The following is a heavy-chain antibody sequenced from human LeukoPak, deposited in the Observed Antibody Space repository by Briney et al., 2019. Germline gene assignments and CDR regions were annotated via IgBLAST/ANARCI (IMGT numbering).Heavy chain of an antibody. CDR1: GFIFSSYS. D-gene: IGHD6-13*01. Sequence: PGGSLRLSCAASGFIFSSYSINWVRQAPGKGLEWVSSISSSSSYIYYADSVKGRFTISRDNAKNSLYLQMNSLRAEDTAVYYCARTQPAGFDYWGQGTLVTVSS. J-gene: IGHJ4*02. V-gene: IGHV3-21*01. CDR2: ISSSSSYI. CDR3: ARTQPAGFDY.